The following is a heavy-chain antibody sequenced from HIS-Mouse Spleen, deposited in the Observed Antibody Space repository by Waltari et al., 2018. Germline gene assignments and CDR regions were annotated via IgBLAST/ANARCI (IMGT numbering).Heavy chain of an antibody. CDR3: AREIPYSSSWYDWYFDL. CDR1: GGSISSISHY. CDR2: IYYSGST. V-gene: IGHV4-39*07. D-gene: IGHD6-13*01. Sequence: QLQLQESGPGLVKPSETLALTCTVSGGSISSISHYGGWSRQPPGKGLEWIGSIYYSGSTYYNPSLKSRVTISVDTSKNQFSLKLSSVTAADTAVYYCAREIPYSSSWYDWYFDLWGRGTLVTVSS. J-gene: IGHJ2*01.